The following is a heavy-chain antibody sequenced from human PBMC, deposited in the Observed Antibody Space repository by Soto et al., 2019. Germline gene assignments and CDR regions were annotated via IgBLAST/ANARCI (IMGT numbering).Heavy chain of an antibody. D-gene: IGHD6-19*01. V-gene: IGHV1-18*01. CDR2: ISAYNGNT. CDR1: GYTFTTYG. Sequence: SVKVSWKAAGYTFTTYGISWVRQSPVQGLEWMGWISAYNGNTNYAQKLQGRVTMTTDTSTRTAYMELTRLRYDDTPVYYCAREGAGGWFPNYYYYYYGMHVCGQGTTVTVS. CDR3: AREGAGGWFPNYYYYYYGMHV. J-gene: IGHJ6*02.